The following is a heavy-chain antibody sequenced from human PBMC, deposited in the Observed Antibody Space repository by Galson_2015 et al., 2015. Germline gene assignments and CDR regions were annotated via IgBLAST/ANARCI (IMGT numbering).Heavy chain of an antibody. Sequence: SVKVSCKASGYTFSTHAMNWVRQAPGQGLEWMGWINTKTGHPTYAQGLTGRFVFSLDTSVSTAYLQISSLKAEDTAVYYCARDLWEVVPAAIGWFDPWGQGTLVTVSS. CDR2: INTKTGHP. J-gene: IGHJ5*02. V-gene: IGHV7-4-1*02. CDR3: ARDLWEVVPAAIGWFDP. CDR1: GYTFSTHA. D-gene: IGHD2-2*02.